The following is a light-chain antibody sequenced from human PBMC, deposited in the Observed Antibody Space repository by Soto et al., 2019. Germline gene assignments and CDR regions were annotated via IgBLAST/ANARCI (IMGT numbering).Light chain of an antibody. J-gene: IGLJ2*01. CDR2: DVS. V-gene: IGLV2-14*03. Sequence: QFALTQHTSVSGSPGRSITISCTGTSRDVGGYNNVSWYQQHPGKAPNLMIYDVSNRPSGVSNRFSGSKSGNTASLTISGLQAEDEADYYCSSYTSSSTVVFGGGTKLTVL. CDR3: SSYTSSSTVV. CDR1: SRDVGGYNN.